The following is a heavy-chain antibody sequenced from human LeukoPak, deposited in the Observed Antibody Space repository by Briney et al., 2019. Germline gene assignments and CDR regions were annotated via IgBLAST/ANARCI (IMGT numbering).Heavy chain of an antibody. J-gene: IGHJ4*02. CDR1: GGSISSSSYY. CDR3: ARHLRWLQPFDY. V-gene: IGHV4-39*01. CDR2: IYYSGST. Sequence: PSETLSLTCTVSGGSISSSSYYWGWIRQPPGKGLEWIGSIYYSGSTYYNPSLKSRVTISVDTSKNPFSLKLSSVTAADTAVYYCARHLRWLQPFDYWGQGTLVTVSS. D-gene: IGHD5-24*01.